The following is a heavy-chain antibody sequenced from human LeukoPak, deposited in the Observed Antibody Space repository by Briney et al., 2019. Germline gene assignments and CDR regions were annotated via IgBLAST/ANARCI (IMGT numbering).Heavy chain of an antibody. V-gene: IGHV1-2*02. CDR3: VWFGILTGYWNAFDI. CDR2: INPNSGGT. CDR1: GYTFTGYY. J-gene: IGHJ3*02. D-gene: IGHD3-9*01. Sequence: ASVKVSCKASGYTFTGYYMHWVRQAPGQGLEWMGWINPNSGGTNYAQKFQGRVTMTRDTSISTAYMELSRLRSDDTAVYYCVWFGILTGYWNAFDIWGQGTMVTVSS.